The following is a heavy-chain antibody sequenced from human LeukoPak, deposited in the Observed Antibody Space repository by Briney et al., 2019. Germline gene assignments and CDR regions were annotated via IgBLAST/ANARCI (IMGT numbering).Heavy chain of an antibody. V-gene: IGHV1-3*03. CDR3: ARVGLYHTFDY. D-gene: IGHD1-14*01. J-gene: IGHJ4*02. CDR1: GYTFSNYD. Sequence: ASVKVSCKASGYTFSNYDIHWVRQAPGQRPEWMGWINAVNGNTQYSQEFQGRVTITRDTSANTAYMELSSLRSEDMAIYYCARVGLYHTFDYWGQGTLVTVSS. CDR2: INAVNGNT.